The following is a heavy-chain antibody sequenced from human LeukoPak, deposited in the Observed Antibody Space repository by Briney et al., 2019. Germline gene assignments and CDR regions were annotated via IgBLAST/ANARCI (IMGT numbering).Heavy chain of an antibody. J-gene: IGHJ4*02. D-gene: IGHD3-16*02. V-gene: IGHV1-46*01. CDR2: INPSGGST. CDR1: GYTFTSYG. CDR3: ARGSYDYVWGSYRFRAGDQIDY. Sequence: ASVKVSCKASGYTFTSYGISWVRQAPGQGLEWMGIINPSGGSTSYAQKFQGRVTMTRDMSTSTVYMELSSLRSEDTAVYYCARGSYDYVWGSYRFRAGDQIDYWGQGTLVTVSS.